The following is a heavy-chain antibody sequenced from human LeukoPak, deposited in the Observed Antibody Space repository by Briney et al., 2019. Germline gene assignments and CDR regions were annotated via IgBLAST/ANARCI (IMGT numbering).Heavy chain of an antibody. CDR2: ISSSGSTI. Sequence: GGSLRLSCAASGFTFSDYYMSWIRQAPGKGLEWVSYISSSGSTIYYADSVKGRFTISRDNAKNSLYLQMNSLRAEDTVVYYCARVGQWLAQYYFDYWGQGTLVTVSS. CDR3: ARVGQWLAQYYFDY. CDR1: GFTFSDYY. V-gene: IGHV3-11*01. D-gene: IGHD6-19*01. J-gene: IGHJ4*02.